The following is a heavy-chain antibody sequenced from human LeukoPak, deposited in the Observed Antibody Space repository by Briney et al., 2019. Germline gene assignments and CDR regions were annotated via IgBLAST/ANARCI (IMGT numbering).Heavy chain of an antibody. CDR1: GFTFSSYS. CDR3: ARAPGSISIY. V-gene: IGHV3-48*04. CDR2: ISSSSSTI. J-gene: IGHJ4*02. D-gene: IGHD3-10*01. Sequence: GGSLRLSCAASGFTFSSYSMNWVRQAPGKGLEWVSYISSSSSTIYYADSVKGRFTISRDNAKNSLYLQMNSLRAEDTAVYYCARAPGSISIYWGQGTLVTVSS.